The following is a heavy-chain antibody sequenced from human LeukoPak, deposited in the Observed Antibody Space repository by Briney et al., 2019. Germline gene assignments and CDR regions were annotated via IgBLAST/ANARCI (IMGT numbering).Heavy chain of an antibody. CDR2: VSYDGTAK. CDR3: SSGYYYDAFDI. D-gene: IGHD3-22*01. CDR1: GFSFSSYA. Sequence: PGRSLRLSCAASGFSFSSYAMHWVRQAPGKGLEWVAVVSYDGTAKYYADSVRGRFTISRDNSKNTLYLQMNSLRAEDTAVYYCSSGYYYDAFDIWGQGTMVTVSS. J-gene: IGHJ3*02. V-gene: IGHV3-30-3*01.